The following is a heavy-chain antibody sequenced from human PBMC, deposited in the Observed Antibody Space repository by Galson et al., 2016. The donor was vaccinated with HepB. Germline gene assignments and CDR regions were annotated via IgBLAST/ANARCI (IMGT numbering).Heavy chain of an antibody. V-gene: IGHV2-70*20. D-gene: IGHD3-16*01. CDR3: ARSTNVRPLQRGRDYYFAMDV. CDR2: IDWGDDK. J-gene: IGHJ6*01. Sequence: PALVKPTQTLTLTCAFSGFSLNTSGMCVTWVRQPPGKALEWLGLIDWGDDKYYSPSLSSRLTVSKDPSKSQVVLTLSGVGPVDTGTYFCARSTNVRPLQRGRDYYFAMDVWGQGTTVIVSS. CDR1: GFSLNTSGMC.